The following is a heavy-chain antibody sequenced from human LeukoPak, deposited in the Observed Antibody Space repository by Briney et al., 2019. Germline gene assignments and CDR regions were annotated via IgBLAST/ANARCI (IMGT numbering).Heavy chain of an antibody. CDR1: GFTFSSYA. CDR2: ISGSGGST. J-gene: IGHJ4*02. V-gene: IGHV3-23*01. CDR3: AKDMFGIAARNADKGRDY. D-gene: IGHD6-6*01. Sequence: GGSLRLSCAASGFTFSSYAMSWVRQAPGKGLEWVSAISGSGGSTYYADSVKGRSTISRDNSKNTLYLQMNSLRAEDTAVYYCAKDMFGIAARNADKGRDYWGQGTLVTVSS.